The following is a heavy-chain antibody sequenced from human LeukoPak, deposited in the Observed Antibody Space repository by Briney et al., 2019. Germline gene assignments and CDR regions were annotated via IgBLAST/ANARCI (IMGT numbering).Heavy chain of an antibody. V-gene: IGHV1-69*05. Sequence: SVKVSCKASGGTFSSYAISWVRQAPGQGLEWMGRIIPIFGTANYAQKFQGRVTITTDESTSTAYMELSSLRPEDTAVYYCARDPYYYDSSGESGYWGQGTLVTVSS. CDR3: ARDPYYYDSSGESGY. CDR2: IIPIFGTA. CDR1: GGTFSSYA. J-gene: IGHJ4*02. D-gene: IGHD3-22*01.